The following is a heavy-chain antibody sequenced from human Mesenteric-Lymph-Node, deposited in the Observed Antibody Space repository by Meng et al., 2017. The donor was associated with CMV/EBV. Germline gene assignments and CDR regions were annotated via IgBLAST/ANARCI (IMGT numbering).Heavy chain of an antibody. D-gene: IGHD1-14*01. V-gene: IGHV1-2*02. Sequence: ASVKVSCKASGYTFAGYYMHWVRQAPGQGLEWMGWINPNSGGTNYAQKFQGRVTMTRDTSISTAYMELSRLRSDDTALYYCARDSTASPGGYWGQGTLVTVSS. CDR3: ARDSTASPGGY. CDR1: GYTFAGYY. J-gene: IGHJ4*02. CDR2: INPNSGGT.